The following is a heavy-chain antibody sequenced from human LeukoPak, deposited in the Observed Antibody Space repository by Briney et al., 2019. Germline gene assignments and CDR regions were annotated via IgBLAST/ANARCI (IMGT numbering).Heavy chain of an antibody. CDR2: IKEDGSDK. Sequence: GGSLRLSCAASGFTFSRYWMSWVRQAPGKGLEWVANIKEDGSDKNYADSVKGRFTISRDNAKNSLYLQMSRLRADDTALYYCERISVAGTPLDAFDIWGQGTIVTVSS. CDR1: GFTFSRYW. J-gene: IGHJ3*02. V-gene: IGHV3-7*01. D-gene: IGHD6-19*01. CDR3: ERISVAGTPLDAFDI.